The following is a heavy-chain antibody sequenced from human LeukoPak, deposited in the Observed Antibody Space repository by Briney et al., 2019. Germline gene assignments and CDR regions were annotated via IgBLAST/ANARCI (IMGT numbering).Heavy chain of an antibody. Sequence: GRSLRLSCAASGFTFSSYGMHWVRQAPGEGLEWVAAISCDGSNKYYADSVKGRFTISRDNSKKTLYLQMNSLRAEDTAVYYCVRGSGYLYYYYYGMDVWGQGTTVTVSS. J-gene: IGHJ6*02. CDR2: ISCDGSNK. V-gene: IGHV3-30*03. D-gene: IGHD3-3*01. CDR3: VRGSGYLYYYYYGMDV. CDR1: GFTFSSYG.